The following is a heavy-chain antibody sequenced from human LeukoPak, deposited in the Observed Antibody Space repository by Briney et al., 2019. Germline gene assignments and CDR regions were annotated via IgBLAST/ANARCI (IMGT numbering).Heavy chain of an antibody. CDR1: GFTFSSYS. D-gene: IGHD3-22*01. J-gene: IGHJ4*02. CDR3: VVVVITTGSYFDY. CDR2: ISSSSSYI. Sequence: GGSLRLSCAASGFTFSSYSMNWVRQAPGKGLEWVSSISSSSSYIYYADSVKGRFTISRDNAKNSLYLQMNSLRAEDTAVYYCVVVVITTGSYFDYWGQGTLVTVSS. V-gene: IGHV3-21*01.